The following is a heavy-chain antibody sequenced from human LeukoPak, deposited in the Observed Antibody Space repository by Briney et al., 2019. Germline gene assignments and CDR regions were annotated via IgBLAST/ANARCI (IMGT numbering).Heavy chain of an antibody. CDR1: GGTFSSYA. J-gene: IGHJ4*02. D-gene: IGHD1-26*01. V-gene: IGHV1-69*05. Sequence: ASVKVSCKASGGTFSSYAISWVRQAPGQGLEWMGRIIPIFGTANYAQKFQGRVTIATDESTSTAYMELSRLRSDDTAVYYCARGVLGATQFFDYWGQGTLVTVSS. CDR3: ARGVLGATQFFDY. CDR2: IIPIFGTA.